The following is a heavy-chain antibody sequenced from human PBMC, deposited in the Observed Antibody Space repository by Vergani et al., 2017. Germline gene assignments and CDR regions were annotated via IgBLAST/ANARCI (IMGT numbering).Heavy chain of an antibody. Sequence: EVQLVESGGGLVQPGGSLRLSCAASGFTFSSYWMSWVRQAPGKGLVWVANIKQDGSEKYYVDSVKGRFTISRDNAKNSLSLQMNSLRAEDTAVYYCTSDRNIAYWGQGTLVTVSS. V-gene: IGHV3-7*01. CDR3: TSDRNIAY. D-gene: IGHD2/OR15-2a*01. CDR2: IKQDGSEK. CDR1: GFTFSSYW. J-gene: IGHJ4*02.